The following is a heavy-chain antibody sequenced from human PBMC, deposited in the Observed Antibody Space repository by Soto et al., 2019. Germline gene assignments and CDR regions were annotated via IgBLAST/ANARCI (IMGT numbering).Heavy chain of an antibody. CDR3: ARAVVVVAPTGYYYYYMDV. CDR1: GYTFTGYY. J-gene: IGHJ6*03. V-gene: IGHV1-2*04. D-gene: IGHD2-15*01. Sequence: ASVKVSCKASGYTFTGYYMHWVRQAPGQGLDCIGWINPISGGTNYAQKFQGWVTMTRDTSISTAYMELSRLRSDDTAVYYCARAVVVVAPTGYYYYYMDVWGKGTTVTVSS. CDR2: INPISGGT.